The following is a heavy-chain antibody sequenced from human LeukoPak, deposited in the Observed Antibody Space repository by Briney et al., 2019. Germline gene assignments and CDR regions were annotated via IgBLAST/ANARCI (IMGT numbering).Heavy chain of an antibody. V-gene: IGHV4-4*07. CDR1: GGSISSYY. J-gene: IGHJ4*02. CDR3: ARVYCSGGNCYHFDH. D-gene: IGHD2-15*01. CDR2: IYSSGST. Sequence: KTSETLSLTCTVSGGSISSYYWTWIRQPAGRGLEWIGRIYSSGSTDYYPSLKSRITMSLDTSKNQFSLKLRSVTAADTAVYYCARVYCSGGNCYHFDHWGQGTLVTVSS.